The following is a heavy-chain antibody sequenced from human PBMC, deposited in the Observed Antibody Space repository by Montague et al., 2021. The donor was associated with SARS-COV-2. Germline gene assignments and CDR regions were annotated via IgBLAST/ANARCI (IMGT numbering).Heavy chain of an antibody. CDR2: VYYTGDT. V-gene: IGHV4-59*08. CDR1: GGSTASHY. D-gene: IGHD6-19*01. J-gene: IGHJ3*01. Sequence: SETLSLTCTVSGGSTASHYWDWIRQSPGKRPEWIVYVYYTGDTKYNPSLQSRVTISIDTSENQFSLRLNSVTAADTAVYFCARGWAFDPWGRGSLVTVSS. CDR3: ARGWAFDP.